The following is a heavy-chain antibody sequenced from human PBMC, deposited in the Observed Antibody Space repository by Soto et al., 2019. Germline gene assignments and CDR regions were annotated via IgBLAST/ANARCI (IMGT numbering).Heavy chain of an antibody. CDR1: GFTFRSFD. D-gene: IGHD2-8*01. J-gene: IGHJ5*01. CDR3: AKFRGQRVSWFDY. CDR2: ISGSGSTT. V-gene: IGHV3-23*01. Sequence: GGSLRLSCAASGFTFRSFDMSWVRQAPGKGLEWVSDISGSGSTTFYTDSVKGRFTISRDNSNDTLYLQMSNLRVDDTAVYYCAKFRGQRVSWFDYWGQGTLVTVSS.